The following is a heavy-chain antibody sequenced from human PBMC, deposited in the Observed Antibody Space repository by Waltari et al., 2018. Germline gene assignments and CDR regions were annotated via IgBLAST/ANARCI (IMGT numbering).Heavy chain of an antibody. D-gene: IGHD3-22*01. V-gene: IGHV4-4*07. Sequence: QVQLQESGPGLVKPSETLSLTCTVSGGSISSYYWSWIRQPAGKGLEWIGRSYTRWSTNYNPSLKSRVTMSVDTSKNQFSLKLSSVTAADTAVYYCARDYYDSSGLAPGYWGQGTLVTVSS. J-gene: IGHJ4*02. CDR1: GGSISSYY. CDR3: ARDYYDSSGLAPGY. CDR2: SYTRWST.